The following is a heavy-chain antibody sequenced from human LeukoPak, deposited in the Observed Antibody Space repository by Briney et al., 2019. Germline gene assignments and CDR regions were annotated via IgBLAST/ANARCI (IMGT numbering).Heavy chain of an antibody. Sequence: GGSLRLSCVASGFTFSSYWMSWVRQAPGKGLEWVANIKQDGSEKYYVDPVKGRFTISRDNAKDSLYLQMNSLRAEDTAVYYCARTVRGRYYDSSGYPDHWGQGTLVTVSS. D-gene: IGHD3-22*01. CDR1: GFTFSSYW. J-gene: IGHJ5*02. V-gene: IGHV3-7*01. CDR3: ARTVRGRYYDSSGYPDH. CDR2: IKQDGSEK.